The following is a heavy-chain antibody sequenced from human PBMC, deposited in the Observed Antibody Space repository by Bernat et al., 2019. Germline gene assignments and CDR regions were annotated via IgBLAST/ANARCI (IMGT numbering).Heavy chain of an antibody. CDR2: ISSSSSYI. J-gene: IGHJ3*02. CDR3: ASSWGRRGAFDI. V-gene: IGHV3-21*01. D-gene: IGHD1-26*01. Sequence: EVQLVESGGGLVKPGGSLRLSCAASGFTFSSYSMNWVRQAPGKGLEWVSSISSSSSYIYYADSVKGRFTISRDNAKNSLYLQMNSLRAEDTAVYYCASSWGRRGAFDIWGQGTMVTVSS. CDR1: GFTFSSYS.